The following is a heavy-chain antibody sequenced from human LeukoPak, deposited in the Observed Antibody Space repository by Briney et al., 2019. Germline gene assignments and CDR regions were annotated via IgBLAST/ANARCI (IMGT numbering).Heavy chain of an antibody. V-gene: IGHV1-2*02. CDR1: GYTFTDQW. D-gene: IGHD6-13*01. J-gene: IGHJ4*02. CDR3: ARAHSSLRLYHFDY. CDR2: INPNSGGT. Sequence: ASVKVSCKASGYTFTDQWIHWVRQAPGQGLEWVGWINPNSGGTNYAETFEGRTAMTTDTSINTAYMEMSRLTSDDTAVYYCARAHSSLRLYHFDYWGQGTLVTVSS.